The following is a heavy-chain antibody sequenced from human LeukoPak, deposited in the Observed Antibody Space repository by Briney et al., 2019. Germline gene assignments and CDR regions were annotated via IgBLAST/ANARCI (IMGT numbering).Heavy chain of an antibody. CDR1: GGSISSSSYY. CDR2: IYYSGST. J-gene: IGHJ4*02. V-gene: IGHV4-39*07. D-gene: IGHD6-13*01. CDR3: ARLQQLAQDIDY. Sequence: SETLSLTCTVSGGSISSSSYYWGWIRQPPGKGLEWIGSIYYSGSTYYNPSLKSRVTISVDTSKNQFSLKLSSVTAADTAVYYCARLQQLAQDIDYWGQGTLVTVSS.